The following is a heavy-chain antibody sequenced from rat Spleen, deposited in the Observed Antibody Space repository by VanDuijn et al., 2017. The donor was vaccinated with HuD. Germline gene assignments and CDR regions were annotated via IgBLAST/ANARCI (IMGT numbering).Heavy chain of an antibody. CDR3: ARHEYYDGSYYHYFDY. D-gene: IGHD1-12*02. J-gene: IGHJ2*01. CDR2: ISYDGSTT. Sequence: EVQLVESGGGLVQPGRSLKLSCAASGFTFSNYGMAWVRQAPTKGLEWVATISYDGSTTYYRDSVKGRLTISRDNAKSTLYLQMDSLRSEDTATYYCARHEYYDGSYYHYFDYWGQGVMVTVSS. CDR1: GFTFSNYG. V-gene: IGHV5-29*01.